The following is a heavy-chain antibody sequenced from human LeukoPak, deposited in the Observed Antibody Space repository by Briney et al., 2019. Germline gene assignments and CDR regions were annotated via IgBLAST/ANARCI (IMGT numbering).Heavy chain of an antibody. V-gene: IGHV3-7*01. CDR3: ARDRAVWSGYSSAFDI. Sequence: GGSLRLSCAASGFTFSSYWMSWVRQAPGKGLEWVANIKQDGSEKYYVDSVKDRFTISRDNAKNSLYLQMNSLRAEDTAVYYCARDRAVWSGYSSAFDIWGQGTMVTVSS. J-gene: IGHJ3*02. CDR2: IKQDGSEK. D-gene: IGHD3-3*01. CDR1: GFTFSSYW.